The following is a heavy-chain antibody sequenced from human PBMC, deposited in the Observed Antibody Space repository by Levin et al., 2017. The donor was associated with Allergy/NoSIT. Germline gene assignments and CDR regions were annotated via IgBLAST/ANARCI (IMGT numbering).Heavy chain of an antibody. V-gene: IGHV3-74*01. CDR1: GFTFSSYW. CDR3: ASDDYGDYAFDY. CDR2: INSDGSST. D-gene: IGHD4-17*01. Sequence: GGSLRLSCAASGFTFSSYWMHWVRQAPGKGLVWVSRINSDGSSTSYADSVKGRFTISRDNAKNTLYLQMNSLRAEDTAVYYCASDDYGDYAFDYWGQGTLVTVSS. J-gene: IGHJ4*02.